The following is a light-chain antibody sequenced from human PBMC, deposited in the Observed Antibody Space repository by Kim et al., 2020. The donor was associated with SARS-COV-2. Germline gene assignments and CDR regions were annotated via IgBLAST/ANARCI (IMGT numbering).Light chain of an antibody. V-gene: IGKV3-20*01. CDR3: HQDRSSPFT. CDR1: SSVLSSY. J-gene: IGKJ2*01. Sequence: PGRRATSSFSGSSSVLSSYLAWYQHKPGQAPRLLVYGASNRATGIPDRFSGSGSGTEFTLTINRLETEDFAVYYCHQDRSSPFTFGQGTKVDIK. CDR2: GAS.